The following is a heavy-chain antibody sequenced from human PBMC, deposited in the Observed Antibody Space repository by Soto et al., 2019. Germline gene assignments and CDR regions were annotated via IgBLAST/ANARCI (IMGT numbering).Heavy chain of an antibody. D-gene: IGHD2-15*01. V-gene: IGHV3-15*01. J-gene: IGHJ4*02. CDR1: GFTFSDAG. CDR2: IKSKSDGGTT. Sequence: PXGSLRLPCAASGFTFSDAGVSWVRQAPGKGLDWAGRIKSKSDGGTTEYAAPVRGRFTISRDDSKNTLYLQMNSLKTEDTAVYYCTTDLWRIAVVVGSTGYFNSWGQGTPVTVPS. CDR3: TTDLWRIAVVVGSTGYFNS.